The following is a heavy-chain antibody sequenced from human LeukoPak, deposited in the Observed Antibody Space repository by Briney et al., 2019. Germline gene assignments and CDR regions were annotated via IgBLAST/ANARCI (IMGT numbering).Heavy chain of an antibody. CDR3: ARVGSSSSFYYYYYMDV. Sequence: SETLSLTCTDSGGSISSYYWSWIRQPAGKGLEWIGRIYTSGSTNYNPSLKSRVTISVDKSKNQFSLKLSSVTAADTAVYYCARVGSSSSFYYYYYMDVWGKGTTVTVSS. V-gene: IGHV4-4*07. J-gene: IGHJ6*03. CDR2: IYTSGST. D-gene: IGHD6-6*01. CDR1: GGSISSYY.